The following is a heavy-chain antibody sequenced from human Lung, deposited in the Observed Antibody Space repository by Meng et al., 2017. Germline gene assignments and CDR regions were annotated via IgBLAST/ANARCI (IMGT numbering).Heavy chain of an antibody. Sequence: QVQLQQWGAGLLKPSETLSLTCAVYGGSFSGYYWSWIRQPPGKGLEWIGEINHSRSTNYNPSLKSRVTISVDTSKNQFSLKLSSVTAADTAVYYRARGLYVWGSYRYVGVDYWGQGTLVTVSS. J-gene: IGHJ4*02. V-gene: IGHV4-34*01. CDR1: GGSFSGYY. CDR3: ARGLYVWGSYRYVGVDY. CDR2: INHSRST. D-gene: IGHD3-16*02.